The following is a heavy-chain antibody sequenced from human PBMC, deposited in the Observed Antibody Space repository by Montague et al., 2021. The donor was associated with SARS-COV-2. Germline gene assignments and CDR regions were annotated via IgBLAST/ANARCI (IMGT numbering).Heavy chain of an antibody. CDR3: AYMVVGAAELAY. D-gene: IGHD1-26*01. J-gene: IGHJ4*02. Sequence: SETLSLTCTVSGGSISSSIYCWAWIRQPPGKGLGWIGSIYYSGSTYYNPSLKSRVTVSVDTSKNQFSLKLSSVTASDTAVYFCAYMVVGAAELAYWGQGTLVTVSS. CDR2: IYYSGST. CDR1: GGSISSSIYC. V-gene: IGHV4-39*01.